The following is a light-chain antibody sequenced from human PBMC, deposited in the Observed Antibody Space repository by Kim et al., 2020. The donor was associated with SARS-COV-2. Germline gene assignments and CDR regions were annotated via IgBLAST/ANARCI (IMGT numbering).Light chain of an antibody. CDR1: RANIGNNY. V-gene: IGLV1-51*01. CDR3: GTWDSSLSAVV. J-gene: IGLJ2*01. CDR2: DNN. Sequence: GQKITISCPGSRANIGNNYVSWYQQLPGTAPNLLIYDNNKRPSGIPDRFSGSKSGTSATLGITGLQTGDEADYYCGTWDSSLSAVVFGGGTQLTVL.